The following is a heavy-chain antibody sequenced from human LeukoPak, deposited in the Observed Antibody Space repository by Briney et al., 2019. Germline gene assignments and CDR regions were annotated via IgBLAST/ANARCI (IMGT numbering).Heavy chain of an antibody. V-gene: IGHV3-23*01. D-gene: IGHD5-18*01. CDR1: GFTFISHT. Sequence: GGSLRLSCAASGFTFISHTMSWIRQAPGKGLEWVSGVSGNGANTYYADSVKGRFTISRDKVVNTLYLQMNSLRLDDTAVYYCAKDGLDTAMVTVTHPNYFDYWGQGTLVTVSS. CDR3: AKDGLDTAMVTVTHPNYFDY. CDR2: VSGNGANT. J-gene: IGHJ4*02.